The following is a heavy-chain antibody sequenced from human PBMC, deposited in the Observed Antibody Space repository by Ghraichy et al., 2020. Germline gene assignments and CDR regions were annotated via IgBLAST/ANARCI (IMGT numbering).Heavy chain of an antibody. Sequence: SQTLTLTCTVSGGSISSYYWSWIRQPPGKGLEWIGYIYYSGSTNYNPSLKSRVTISVDTSKNQFSLKLSSVTAADTAVYYCARGGAAAGKPYYYYYGMDVWGQGTTVTVSS. V-gene: IGHV4-59*01. CDR3: ARGGAAAGKPYYYYYGMDV. CDR2: IYYSGST. CDR1: GGSISSYY. D-gene: IGHD6-13*01. J-gene: IGHJ6*02.